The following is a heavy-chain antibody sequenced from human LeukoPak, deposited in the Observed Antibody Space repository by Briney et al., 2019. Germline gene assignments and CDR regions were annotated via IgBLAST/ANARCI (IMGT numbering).Heavy chain of an antibody. CDR1: GFTFSSYW. CDR2: IKQDGSEK. J-gene: IGHJ5*02. D-gene: IGHD2/OR15-2a*01. Sequence: PGGSLRLSCAASGFTFSSYWMSWVRQAPGKGLEWVANIKQDGSEKYYVDSVKGRFTISRDNAKNSLYLQMNSLRAEDTAVYYCAGDSLYNWNYAWGQGTLVTVSS. V-gene: IGHV3-7*01. CDR3: AGDSLYNWNYA.